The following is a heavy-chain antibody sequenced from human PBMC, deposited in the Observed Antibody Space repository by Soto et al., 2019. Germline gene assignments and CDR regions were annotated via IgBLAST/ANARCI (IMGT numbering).Heavy chain of an antibody. D-gene: IGHD2-15*01. V-gene: IGHV1-2*04. Sequence: QVQLVQSGAEVKKPGASVKVSCKASGYTFTGYYMHWVRQAPGQGLEWMGWINPNNGGTNYAQKFQGWVTMTRDTSISTAYMELSRLRSDDTAVYYCARGVPDCSGGSCSSDYWGQGTLVTVSS. CDR1: GYTFTGYY. J-gene: IGHJ4*02. CDR3: ARGVPDCSGGSCSSDY. CDR2: INPNNGGT.